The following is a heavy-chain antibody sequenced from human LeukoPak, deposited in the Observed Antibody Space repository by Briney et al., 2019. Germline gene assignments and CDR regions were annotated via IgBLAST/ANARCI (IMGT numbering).Heavy chain of an antibody. J-gene: IGHJ4*02. V-gene: IGHV1-8*01. CDR3: ARPSDGSYNWNDGALDY. D-gene: IGHD1-20*01. CDR2: MNPNSGNT. Sequence: ASVKVSCKASGYTFTSYDIKWVRQATGQGLEWMGWMNPNSGNTGYAQKFQGRVTMTRNTSISTAYMELSSLRSEDTAVYYCARPSDGSYNWNDGALDYWGQGTLVTVSS. CDR1: GYTFTSYD.